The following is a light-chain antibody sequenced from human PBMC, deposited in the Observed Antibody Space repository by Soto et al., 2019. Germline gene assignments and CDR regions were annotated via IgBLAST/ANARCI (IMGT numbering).Light chain of an antibody. CDR2: EVN. J-gene: IGLJ1*01. CDR3: SSYTSSSTYV. V-gene: IGLV2-14*01. CDR1: SSDVGGYNY. Sequence: QSVLTQPASVSGSAGQSITIPCTGTSSDVGGYNYVSWFQQHPGKAPKLMIYEVNNRPSGVSNRFSGSKSGNTASLTISGLQAEDEADYYCSSYTSSSTYVFGTGTKVTVL.